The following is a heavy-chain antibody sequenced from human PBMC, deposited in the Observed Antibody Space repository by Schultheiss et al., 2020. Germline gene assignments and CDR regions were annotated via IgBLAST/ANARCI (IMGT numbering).Heavy chain of an antibody. CDR3: ARWYYYDSSGLPGDYYYYGMDV. J-gene: IGHJ6*02. CDR2: ISSSGSTI. CDR1: GFTFSSYE. Sequence: GESLKISCAASGFTFSSYEMNWVRQAPGKGLEWVSYISSSGSTIYYADSVKGRFTISRDNAKNSLYLQMNSLRAEDTAVYYCARWYYYDSSGLPGDYYYYGMDVWGQGTTVTVSS. V-gene: IGHV3-48*03. D-gene: IGHD3-22*01.